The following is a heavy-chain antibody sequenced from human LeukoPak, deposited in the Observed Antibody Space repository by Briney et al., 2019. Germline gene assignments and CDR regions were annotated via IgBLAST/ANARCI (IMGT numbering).Heavy chain of an antibody. CDR3: AKGHTRPDY. CDR2: ISDSGGNT. J-gene: IGHJ4*02. CDR1: GFTFSNYA. V-gene: IGHV3-23*01. Sequence: GGSLRLSCAASGFTFSNYAMSWVRQAPGKGLEWVSTISDSGGNTYYADSVKGRFTISRDNSKNTLYLQMNSLRAEDTAIYYCAKGHTRPDYWGQGALVTVSS.